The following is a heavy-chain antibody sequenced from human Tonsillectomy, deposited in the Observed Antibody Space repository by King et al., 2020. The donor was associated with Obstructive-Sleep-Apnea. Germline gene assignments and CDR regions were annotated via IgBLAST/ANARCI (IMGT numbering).Heavy chain of an antibody. CDR3: ARGSSNYYYFDY. J-gene: IGHJ4*02. CDR2: VYYSGGT. D-gene: IGHD3-22*01. V-gene: IGHV4-30-4*07. Sequence: QLQESGPGLVKPSQTLSLTCAVSGGSVRSGGFSWRWIRQPPGKGLVWIGYVYYSGGTSHNPSLKSRVTISVDTSKNQFSLKVNSVTAADTAVYYCARGSSNYYYFDYWGQGNLVTVSS. CDR1: GGSVRSGGFS.